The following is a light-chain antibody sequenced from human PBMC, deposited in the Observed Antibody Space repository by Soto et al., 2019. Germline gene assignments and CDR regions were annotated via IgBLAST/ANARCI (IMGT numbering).Light chain of an antibody. J-gene: IGKJ4*01. V-gene: IGKV1-13*02. CDR2: DAS. CDR1: QGIGTA. CDR3: QQFNTKPLT. Sequence: IQLTQSPSTLSTSVGDRVTITCRASQGIGTALAWYHQRPGNSPDLLVYDASTLQSGVPSRFSGSGSETDFSLTISGLQPEDFGHYYCQQFNTKPLTFGGGTRVEIK.